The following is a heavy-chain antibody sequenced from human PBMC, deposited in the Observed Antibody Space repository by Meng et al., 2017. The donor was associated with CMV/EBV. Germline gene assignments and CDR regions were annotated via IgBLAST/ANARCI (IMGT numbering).Heavy chain of an antibody. CDR1: GFTFSTYA. Sequence: GESLKISCAASGFTFSTYAMTWVRQAPGKGLEWVSLISGSGVSTYYADSVKGRFTISRDNSKNTLYLHMNILRAEDTAIYYCAKTQWAQRRNWFDPWGQETLVTVSS. V-gene: IGHV3-23*01. CDR3: AKTQWAQRRNWFDP. D-gene: IGHD2-8*01. J-gene: IGHJ5*02. CDR2: ISGSGVST.